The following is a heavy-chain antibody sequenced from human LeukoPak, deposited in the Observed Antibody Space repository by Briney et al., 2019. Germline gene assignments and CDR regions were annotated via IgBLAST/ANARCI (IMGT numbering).Heavy chain of an antibody. CDR3: XXXYXGSGTFDY. V-gene: IGHV3-23*01. Sequence: PGGSLRLSCAASGFAFSSYEMNWVRQAPGKGLEWVSAISGSGGSTYYADSVKGRFTISRDNSKNTLYLQMNSLRAEDTAGYYXXXXYXGSGTFDYWGQGTLVTVSS. J-gene: IGHJ4*02. CDR2: ISGSGGST. D-gene: IGHD3-10*01. CDR1: GFAFSSYE.